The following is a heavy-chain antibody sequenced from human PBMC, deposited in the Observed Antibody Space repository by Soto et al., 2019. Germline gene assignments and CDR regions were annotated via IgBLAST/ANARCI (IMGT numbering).Heavy chain of an antibody. CDR1: GGSISSSSYY. D-gene: IGHD6-19*01. CDR2: IYYSGST. V-gene: IGHV4-39*07. CDR3: AGGWYFSNADY. Sequence: PSETLSLTCTVSGGSISSSSYYWGWIRQPPGKGLEWIGSIYYSGSTYYNPSLKSRVTISVDTSKNQFSLKLSSVTAADTAVYYCAGGWYFSNADYWGQGTLVTVSS. J-gene: IGHJ4*02.